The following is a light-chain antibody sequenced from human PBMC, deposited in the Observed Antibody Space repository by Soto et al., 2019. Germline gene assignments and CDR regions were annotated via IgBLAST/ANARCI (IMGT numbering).Light chain of an antibody. CDR3: AAGDDSLNGWV. CDR1: SSNIGSNT. V-gene: IGLV1-44*01. Sequence: QAVVTQPPSASGTPGQRVTISCSGSSSNIGSNTVNWYQQLPGTAPKLLIYSNNQRPSGVPDRFSGSKSGTSASLAISGLQSEDEADYYCAAGDDSLNGWVFGGGTQLTVL. CDR2: SNN. J-gene: IGLJ3*02.